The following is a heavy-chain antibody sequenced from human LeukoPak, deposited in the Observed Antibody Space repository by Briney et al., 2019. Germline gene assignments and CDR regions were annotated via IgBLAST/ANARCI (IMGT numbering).Heavy chain of an antibody. CDR3: AREMYYSGSGSPNAFDI. D-gene: IGHD3-10*01. Sequence: SATLSLTCTVSGGSVSGDNYYWTWMRQPPGKGLEWIGYIYHSGSTNYNPSLKSRVTISIDTSKNQFSLKLSSVTAADTAVYFCAREMYYSGSGSPNAFDIWGQGTMVTVSS. J-gene: IGHJ3*02. V-gene: IGHV4-61*01. CDR1: GGSVSGDNYY. CDR2: IYHSGST.